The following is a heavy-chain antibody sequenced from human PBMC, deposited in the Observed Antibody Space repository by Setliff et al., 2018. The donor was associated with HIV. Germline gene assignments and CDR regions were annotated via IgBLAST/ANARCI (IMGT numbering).Heavy chain of an antibody. J-gene: IGHJ4*02. CDR3: ARIVALNGYPSDY. Sequence: ASVKVSCKASGYTFISYGVSGVRQAPGQGLEWMGWISVKNGNTNYAQKFQGRVTMTTDTSTSTAYMELRSLGSDDTAVYYCARIVALNGYPSDYWGQGTLVTVSS. CDR2: ISVKNGNT. D-gene: IGHD2-8*01. CDR1: GYTFISYG. V-gene: IGHV1-18*01.